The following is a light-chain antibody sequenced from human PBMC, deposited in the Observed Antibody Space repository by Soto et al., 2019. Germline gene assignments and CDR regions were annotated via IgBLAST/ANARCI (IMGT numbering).Light chain of an antibody. CDR2: DAS. CDR3: QQYDNLPLT. J-gene: IGKJ4*01. Sequence: DIPMTQSPSPLSASVGDRVTITCQASQDISNYLNWYQQKPGKAPKLLIYDASNLETGVPSRFSGSGSGTDFTFTISSLQPEDIATYYCQQYDNLPLTFGGGTKVDIK. V-gene: IGKV1-33*01. CDR1: QDISNY.